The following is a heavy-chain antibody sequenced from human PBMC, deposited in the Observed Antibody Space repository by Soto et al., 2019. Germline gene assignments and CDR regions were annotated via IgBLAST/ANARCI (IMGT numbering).Heavy chain of an antibody. CDR1: GYNFAGYW. D-gene: IGHD3-3*01. J-gene: IGHJ4*02. CDR3: ARGGVSTRTFDY. Sequence: PGESLKISCKGSGYNFAGYWIAWVRQMPGKGLELMGIIYPSDSDTRYRPSFQGQVSISADKSISSAYLQWSSLRASDTAMYYCARGGVSTRTFDYWGQGTPVTVSS. V-gene: IGHV5-51*01. CDR2: IYPSDSDT.